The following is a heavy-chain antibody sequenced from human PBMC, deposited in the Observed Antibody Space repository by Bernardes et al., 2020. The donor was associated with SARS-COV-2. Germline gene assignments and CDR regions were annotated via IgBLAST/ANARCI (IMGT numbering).Heavy chain of an antibody. Sequence: ASVKVSCKASGYTFTSYGISWVRQAPGQGLEWMGWISAYNGNTNYAQKLQGRVTMTTDTSTSTAYMELRSLRSDDTAVYYCARDRYVVVVAATNNDPDYYYYGMDVWGQGTTVTVSS. CDR1: GYTFTSYG. CDR3: ARDRYVVVVAATNNDPDYYYYGMDV. CDR2: ISAYNGNT. V-gene: IGHV1-18*01. J-gene: IGHJ6*02. D-gene: IGHD2-15*01.